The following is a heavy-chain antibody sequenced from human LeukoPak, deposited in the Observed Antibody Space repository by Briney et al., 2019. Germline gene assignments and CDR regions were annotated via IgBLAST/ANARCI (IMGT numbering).Heavy chain of an antibody. CDR3: ARSWAYCSSASCYNY. CDR2: ISSGSSYI. J-gene: IGHJ4*02. V-gene: IGHV3-21*01. D-gene: IGHD2-2*02. Sequence: GGSLRLSCVASGFTFSTYSMNWVRQAPGKGLEWASSISSGSSYIYYADSVKGRFTISRDNAQNSLSLQMNSLRAEDTAVYYCARSWAYCSSASCYNYWGQGTLVTVSS. CDR1: GFTFSTYS.